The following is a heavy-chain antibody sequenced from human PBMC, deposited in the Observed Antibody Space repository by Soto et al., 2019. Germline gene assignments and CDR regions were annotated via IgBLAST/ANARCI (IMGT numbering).Heavy chain of an antibody. V-gene: IGHV4-59*08. J-gene: IGHJ3*02. CDR2: TYYSGST. CDR3: ARRYGSCFDI. Sequence: QVQLQESGPELVKPSETLSLTCTVSGGSISSYYWSWIRQLPGKGLEWIGYTYYSGSTNYNPSLKSRVTISVDTSKNQFSLKLSSVTAADTAVSYCARRYGSCFDIWGQGTMVTVSS. D-gene: IGHD3-10*01. CDR1: GGSISSYY.